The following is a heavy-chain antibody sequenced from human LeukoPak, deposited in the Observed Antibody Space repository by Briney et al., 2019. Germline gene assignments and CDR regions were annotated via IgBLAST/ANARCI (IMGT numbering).Heavy chain of an antibody. J-gene: IGHJ6*02. D-gene: IGHD6-19*01. CDR3: ARGIAVAGSMGGYYYYYGMDV. CDR1: GGSFSGYY. CDR2: INHSGST. Sequence: PSETLSLTCAVYGGSFSGYYWSWIRQPPGKGLEWIGEINHSGSTNYNPSLKSRVTISVDTSKNQFSLKPSSVTAADTAVYYCARGIAVAGSMGGYYYYYGMDVWGQGTTVTVSS. V-gene: IGHV4-34*01.